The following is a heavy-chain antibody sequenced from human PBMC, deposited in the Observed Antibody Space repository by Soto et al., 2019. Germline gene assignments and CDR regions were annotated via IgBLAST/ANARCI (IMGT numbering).Heavy chain of an antibody. CDR3: ARGPPLGY. CDR2: IYYSGST. CDR1: GGSINNYY. V-gene: IGHV4-59*06. J-gene: IGHJ4*02. Sequence: SETLSLTCIVSGGSINNYYWSWIRQHPGKGLEWIGYIYYSGSTYYNPSLKSRVTISVDTSKNQFSLKLSSVTAADTAVYYCARGPPLGYWGQGTLVT.